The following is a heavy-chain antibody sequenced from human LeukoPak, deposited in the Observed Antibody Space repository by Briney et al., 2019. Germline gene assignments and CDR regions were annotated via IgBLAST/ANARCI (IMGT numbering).Heavy chain of an antibody. CDR1: GFTFSSYG. CDR2: VSVSGGTT. V-gene: IGHV3-23*01. D-gene: IGHD4-17*01. CDR3: AKRSVTKDLYFDY. Sequence: GGSLRLSCAASGFTFSSYGMSWVRQAPGKGLEWVSAVSVSGGTTYYADSVKGRFTISRDNYKNTLYLQMNRLRAEDTAVYYCAKRSVTKDLYFDYWGQGTLVTVSS. J-gene: IGHJ4*02.